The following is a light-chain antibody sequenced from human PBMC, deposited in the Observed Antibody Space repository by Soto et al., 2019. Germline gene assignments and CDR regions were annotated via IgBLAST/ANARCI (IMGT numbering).Light chain of an antibody. J-gene: IGKJ3*01. V-gene: IGKV1-27*01. CDR3: QKYSSVPV. CDR1: QGIRNF. Sequence: DIQMTQSPTSLSASVGDRVTITCQASQGIRNFVAWYQQKPGKAPKLLIYAASTLQSGVPSRFSGSGSGTDFTLPINSLQPEDVATYSCQKYSSVPVFGPGTKVEI. CDR2: AAS.